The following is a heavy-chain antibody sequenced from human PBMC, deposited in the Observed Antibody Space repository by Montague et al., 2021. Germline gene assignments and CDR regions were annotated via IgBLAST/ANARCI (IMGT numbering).Heavy chain of an antibody. CDR2: IYHNGNT. V-gene: IGHV4-4*02. D-gene: IGHD2/OR15-2a*01. J-gene: IGHJ4*02. Sequence: SETLSLTCAVSGGSVSSPDWRSWVRQSPGKGPEWIGDIYHNGNTXFNPSLKSRVTISVDKSKNQLSLQLTSVTAADTAVYYCATWPAYSTTWYDFDSWGQGTQVIVS. CDR1: GGSVSSPDW. CDR3: ATWPAYSTTWYDFDS.